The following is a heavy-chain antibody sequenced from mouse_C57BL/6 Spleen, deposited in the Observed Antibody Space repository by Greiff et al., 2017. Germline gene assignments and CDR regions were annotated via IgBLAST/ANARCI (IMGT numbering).Heavy chain of an antibody. CDR3: ARIYDYDVDYYAMDY. D-gene: IGHD2-4*01. V-gene: IGHV2-9-1*01. CDR1: GFSLTSYA. Sequence: QVQLQQSGPGLVAPSQSLSITCTVSGFSLTSYAISWVRQPPGKGLEWLGVIWTGGGTNYNSALKSRLSISKDNSKSQVFLKMNSLQTDDTARYYCARIYDYDVDYYAMDYWGQGTSVTVSS. CDR2: IWTGGGT. J-gene: IGHJ4*01.